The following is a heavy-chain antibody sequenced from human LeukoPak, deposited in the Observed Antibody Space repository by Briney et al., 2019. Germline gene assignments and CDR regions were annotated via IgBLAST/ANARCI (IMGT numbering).Heavy chain of an antibody. CDR2: IYPGDSDT. V-gene: IGHV5-51*01. CDR3: ARGDVVRGVSWFDS. D-gene: IGHD2-21*02. CDR1: GYSFTSYW. J-gene: IGHJ5*01. Sequence: GESLKISCKASGYSFTSYWIVWVRQTPVKGLEWMGSIYPGDSDTKYSPSFQGQVTISVDKSTNTAYLQWKSLKASDTAMYYCARGDVVRGVSWFDSWGQGALVTVSS.